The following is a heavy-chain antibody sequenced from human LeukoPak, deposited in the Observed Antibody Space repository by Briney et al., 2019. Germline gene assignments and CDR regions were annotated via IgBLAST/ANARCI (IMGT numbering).Heavy chain of an antibody. CDR3: AKDRRRGYCSGGSCLRFDY. V-gene: IGHV1-8*01. Sequence: ASVKVSCXASGYTFTSYDINWVRQATGQGLEWMGWMNPNSGNTGYAQKFQGRVTMTRNTSISTAYMELSSLRSEDTAVYYCAKDRRRGYCSGGSCLRFDYWGQGTLVTVSS. D-gene: IGHD2-15*01. CDR1: GYTFTSYD. J-gene: IGHJ4*02. CDR2: MNPNSGNT.